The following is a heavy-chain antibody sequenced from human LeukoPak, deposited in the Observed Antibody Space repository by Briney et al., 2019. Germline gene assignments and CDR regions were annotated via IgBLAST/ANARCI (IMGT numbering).Heavy chain of an antibody. CDR1: GFTFSNYW. J-gene: IGHJ4*02. CDR2: IKQDGRER. V-gene: IGHV3-7*03. Sequence: GGSLRFSCAASGFTFSNYWMTWVRQAPGKGLEWVANIKQDGRERYYVDSVKGRSTISRDNAKNSLYLQMNSLRVEDTAVYCCPKKTGEYWGQGTLVTVSA. CDR3: PKKTGEY.